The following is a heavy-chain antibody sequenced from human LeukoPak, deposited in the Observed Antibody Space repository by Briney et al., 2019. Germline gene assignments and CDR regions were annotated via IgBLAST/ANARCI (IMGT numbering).Heavy chain of an antibody. CDR1: GFTVSSNS. V-gene: IGHV3-53*01. CDR3: ARRAGAYSHPYDY. CDR2: IYSGVGP. D-gene: IGHD4/OR15-4a*01. J-gene: IGHJ4*02. Sequence: GGSLRLSCTVSGFTVSSNSMSWVRQAPGKGLEWVSFIYSGVGPHYSDSVKGRFTISRDDSKNTLYLQMNSLRAEDTAVYYCARRAGAYSHPYDYWGQGTLVTVPS.